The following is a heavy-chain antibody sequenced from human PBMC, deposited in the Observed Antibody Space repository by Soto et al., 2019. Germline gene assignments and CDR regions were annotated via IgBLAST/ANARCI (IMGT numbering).Heavy chain of an antibody. CDR1: GGSVSSGSYY. CDR3: AREVKGRDGYNYYYYYGMDV. D-gene: IGHD5-12*01. J-gene: IGHJ6*02. CDR2: IYYSGST. V-gene: IGHV4-61*01. Sequence: PSETLSLTCTVSGGSVSSGSYYWSWIRQPPGKGLEWIGYIYYSGSTNYNPSLKSRVTISVDTSKNQFSLKLSSVTAADTAVYYCAREVKGRDGYNYYYYYGMDVWGQGTTVTVSS.